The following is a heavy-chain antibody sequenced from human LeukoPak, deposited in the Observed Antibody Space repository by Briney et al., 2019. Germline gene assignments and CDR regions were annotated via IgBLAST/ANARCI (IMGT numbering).Heavy chain of an antibody. CDR1: GGSISSYY. CDR3: ARSYCSGGSCYSPAPDY. D-gene: IGHD2-15*01. CDR2: IYYTGST. J-gene: IGHJ4*02. Sequence: SETLSLTCTISGGSISSYYWSWIRQPPGKGLEWIGYIYYTGSTNYNPSLKSRVTISIDTSKNQFSLKLSSVTAADTAVYYCARSYCSGGSCYSPAPDYWGRGTLVTVSS. V-gene: IGHV4-59*08.